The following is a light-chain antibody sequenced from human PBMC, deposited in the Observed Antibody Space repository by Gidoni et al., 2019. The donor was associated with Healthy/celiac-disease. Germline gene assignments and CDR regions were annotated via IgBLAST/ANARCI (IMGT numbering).Light chain of an antibody. J-gene: IGLJ2*01. CDR1: SSDVGGYTY. CDR2: EVS. V-gene: IGLV2-14*01. Sequence: QSALTQPASVSGSPGQSITISCTGTSSDVGGYTYVSWYQQHPGKAPKLMIYEVSNRPSGVSNRFSGSKSGNTASLTISGLQAEDEADYYCSSYTSSSTPVFGGGTKLTVL. CDR3: SSYTSSSTPV.